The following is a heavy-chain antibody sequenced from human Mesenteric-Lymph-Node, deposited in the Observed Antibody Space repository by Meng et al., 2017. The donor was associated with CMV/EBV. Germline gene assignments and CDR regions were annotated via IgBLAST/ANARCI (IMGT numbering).Heavy chain of an antibody. CDR2: MNPNSGNT. CDR3: ARGYCSSTSCYPSGWFDP. D-gene: IGHD2-2*01. Sequence: ASVKVSCKASGYTFTSYDINWVRQATGQGLEWMGWMNPNSGNTDYAQKFQGRVTMTRNTSIRTAYMELSSLRSEDTAVYYCARGYCSSTSCYPSGWFDPWGQGTLVTVSS. J-gene: IGHJ5*02. V-gene: IGHV1-8*01. CDR1: GYTFTSYD.